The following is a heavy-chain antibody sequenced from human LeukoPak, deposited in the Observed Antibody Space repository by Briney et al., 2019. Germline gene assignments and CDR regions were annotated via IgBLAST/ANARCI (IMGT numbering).Heavy chain of an antibody. Sequence: SETLSLTCTVSGGSITFGSYYWTWIRQPAGTGLEWIGRIYTSGRTFYNPSLKSRVTISMDTSMNQFSLRLNSVTAADTAVYYCARARVIPASFDDWGQGALVTVSS. V-gene: IGHV4-61*02. CDR2: IYTSGRT. D-gene: IGHD3-16*02. CDR1: GGSITFGSYY. J-gene: IGHJ4*02. CDR3: ARARVIPASFDD.